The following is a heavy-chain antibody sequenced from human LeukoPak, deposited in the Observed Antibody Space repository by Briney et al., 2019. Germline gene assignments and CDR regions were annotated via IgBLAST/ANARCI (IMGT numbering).Heavy chain of an antibody. CDR1: GGSFSGYY. CDR2: INHSGST. D-gene: IGHD6-19*01. V-gene: IGHV4-34*01. CDR3: ARASKQWLDY. Sequence: SETLSLTCAVYGGSFSGYYWSWIRQPPGKGLEWIGEINHSGSTNYNPSLKSRVTISVDTSKNQFSLKLSSVTAADTAVYYCARASKQWLDYWGQGTLVTVSS. J-gene: IGHJ4*02.